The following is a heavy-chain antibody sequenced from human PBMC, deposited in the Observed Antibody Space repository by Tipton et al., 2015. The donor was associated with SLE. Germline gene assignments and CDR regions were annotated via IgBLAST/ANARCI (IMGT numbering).Heavy chain of an antibody. V-gene: IGHV4-39*07. CDR3: AGGGGLGMGEDY. D-gene: IGHD3-16*01. J-gene: IGHJ4*02. CDR2: VYYSGST. CDR1: GGSISSSSYY. Sequence: TLSLTCTVSGGSISSSSYYWGWIRQPPGKGLEWIGSVYYSGSTYYNPSLKSRVTISVDTSKNQFSLKLSSVIAAGTAVYYCAGGGGLGMGEDYWGQGTLVTVSS.